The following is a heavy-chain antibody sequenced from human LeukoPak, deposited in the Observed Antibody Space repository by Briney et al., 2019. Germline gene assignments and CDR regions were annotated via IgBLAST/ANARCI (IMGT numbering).Heavy chain of an antibody. D-gene: IGHD5-18*01. CDR3: AKDRGYSYGWEGYFDY. Sequence: GGSLRLSCAASGFTFSSYGMHWVRQAPGKGLEWVAVISYDGSNKYYADSVKGRFTISRDNSTNTLYLQMNSLRAEDTAVYYCAKDRGYSYGWEGYFDYWGQGTLVTVST. CDR2: ISYDGSNK. J-gene: IGHJ4*02. CDR1: GFTFSSYG. V-gene: IGHV3-30*18.